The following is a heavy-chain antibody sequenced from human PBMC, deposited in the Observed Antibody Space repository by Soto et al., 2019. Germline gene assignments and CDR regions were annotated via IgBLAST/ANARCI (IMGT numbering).Heavy chain of an antibody. Sequence: GGSLRLSCAASGFTFSNYAMSWVRQAPGKGLEWVSAIGGSGDWTYYADSVKGRFIISRDNSKNTLYLQMNSLRAEDTAVYYCAKALLTDDSSGYYWDPPYGMDVWGQGTTVTVSS. CDR1: GFTFSNYA. CDR2: IGGSGDWT. V-gene: IGHV3-23*01. CDR3: AKALLTDDSSGYYWDPPYGMDV. D-gene: IGHD3-22*01. J-gene: IGHJ6*02.